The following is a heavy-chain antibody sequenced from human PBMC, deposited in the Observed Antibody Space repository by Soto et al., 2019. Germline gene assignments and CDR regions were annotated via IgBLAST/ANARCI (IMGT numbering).Heavy chain of an antibody. J-gene: IGHJ5*02. V-gene: IGHV4-31*03. CDR3: ARDRXPRGGDRIAAASNWFDP. Sequence: SETLSLTCTVSGGSISSGGYYWSWIRQHPGKGLEWIGYIYYSGSTYYNPSLKSRVTISVDTSKNQFSLKLSSVTAADTAVYYCARDRXPRGGDRIAAASNWFDPWGQGTLVTVSS. D-gene: IGHD6-13*01. CDR1: GGSISSGGYY. CDR2: IYYSGST.